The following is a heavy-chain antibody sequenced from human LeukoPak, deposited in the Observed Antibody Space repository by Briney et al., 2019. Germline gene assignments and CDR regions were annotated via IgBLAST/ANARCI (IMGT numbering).Heavy chain of an antibody. V-gene: IGHV3-74*01. CDR2: MNSDGSII. CDR3: ARAGNYYFEY. Sequence: GGSLSLFCAASGFTFSSSWMHWVRQAPGKGLVWVARMNSDGSIINYADSVKGRVTISRDNAKNTLYLQMNSLSAEDTAVYYCARAGNYYFEYWGQGTLVTVSS. J-gene: IGHJ4*02. CDR1: GFTFSSSW. D-gene: IGHD1-1*01.